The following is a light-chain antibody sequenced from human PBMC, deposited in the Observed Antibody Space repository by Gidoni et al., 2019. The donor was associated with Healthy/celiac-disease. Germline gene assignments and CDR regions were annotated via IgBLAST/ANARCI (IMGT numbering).Light chain of an antibody. CDR2: AAS. Sequence: DIQMTQSPSSLSASVGDRVTITCRASQSISSYLNWYQQKPGTAPKLLIYAASSLQSGVPSRFSGSGSGTDFTLTISSLQPEDFATYYCQQSYSTLTFGPGTKVDIK. J-gene: IGKJ3*01. V-gene: IGKV1-39*01. CDR3: QQSYSTLT. CDR1: QSISSY.